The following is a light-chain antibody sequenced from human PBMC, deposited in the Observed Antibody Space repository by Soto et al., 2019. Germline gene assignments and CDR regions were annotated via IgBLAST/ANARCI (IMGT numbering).Light chain of an antibody. V-gene: IGLV1-47*01. CDR1: SSNIGGNY. CDR3: AAWDDSLSGVV. Sequence: QSVLTQPPSASGTPGQRVTISCSGSSSNIGGNYVYWYQQLPGRAPKLLIYRNNQRPSGVPDRFSGSKSGTSASLAISGLRSEDEAHYYCAAWDDSLSGVVFGGGTKVT. J-gene: IGLJ2*01. CDR2: RNN.